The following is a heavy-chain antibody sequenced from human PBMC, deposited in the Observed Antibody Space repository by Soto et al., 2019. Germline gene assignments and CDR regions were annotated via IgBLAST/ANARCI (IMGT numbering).Heavy chain of an antibody. V-gene: IGHV4-59*01. Sequence: ETLSLTCTVSGGSITTSWWTWIRRPPGKGLEWIGFISYSGNTNYNPSLESRVTMSVDTSKNQFSLKLSSVTAADTAVYYCARDEGIPGASQYDYWGQGKLVTVSS. CDR2: ISYSGNT. J-gene: IGHJ4*02. D-gene: IGHD6-13*01. CDR3: ARDEGIPGASQYDY. CDR1: GGSITTSW.